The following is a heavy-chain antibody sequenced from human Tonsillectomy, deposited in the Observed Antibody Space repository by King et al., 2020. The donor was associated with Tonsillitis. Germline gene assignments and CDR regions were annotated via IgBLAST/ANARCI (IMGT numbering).Heavy chain of an antibody. CDR3: AREYCSGGSCYRRGFDP. D-gene: IGHD2-15*01. CDR2: IYYSGST. Sequence: VQLQESGPGLVKPSETLSLTCTVSGGSISSYYWSWIRQPPGKGLEWIGYIYYSGSTNYNPSLKSRVTISVDTFKNQFSLKLTSVTAANTAVYYCAREYCSGGSCYRRGFDPWGQGTLVTVSS. J-gene: IGHJ5*02. CDR1: GGSISSYY. V-gene: IGHV4-59*01.